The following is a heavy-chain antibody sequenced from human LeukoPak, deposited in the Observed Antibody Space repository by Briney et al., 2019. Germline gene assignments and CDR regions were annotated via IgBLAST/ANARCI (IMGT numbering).Heavy chain of an antibody. V-gene: IGHV3-48*01. D-gene: IGHD3-22*01. CDR2: ISSSSSTI. CDR3: ARDYYDSSGYIDY. CDR1: GFTFSSYT. J-gene: IGHJ4*02. Sequence: GGSLRLSCAASGFTFSSYTMNWVRQAPGKGLEWVSYISSSSSTIYYADSVKGRFTISRDNAKNSLYLQMNSLRAEDTAVYYCARDYYDSSGYIDYWGQGTLVTVSS.